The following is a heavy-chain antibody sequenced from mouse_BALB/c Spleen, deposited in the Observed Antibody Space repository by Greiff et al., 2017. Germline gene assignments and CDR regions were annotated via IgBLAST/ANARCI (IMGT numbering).Heavy chain of an antibody. CDR2: IYPGDGDT. V-gene: IGHV1-87*01. CDR3: ARDYYGHPDY. Sequence: VQLVESGAELARPGASVKLSCKASGYTFTSYWMQWVKQRPGQGLEWIGAIYPGDGDTRYTQKFKGKATLTADKSSSTAYMQLSSLASEDSAVYYCARDYYGHPDYWGQGTTLTVSS. CDR1: GYTFTSYW. J-gene: IGHJ2*01. D-gene: IGHD1-2*01.